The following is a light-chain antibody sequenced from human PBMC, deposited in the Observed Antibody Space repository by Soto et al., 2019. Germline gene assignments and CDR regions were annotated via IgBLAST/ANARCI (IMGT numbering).Light chain of an antibody. CDR2: DAS. CDR3: QQYDDFPLT. CDR1: QDISNY. V-gene: IGKV1-33*01. Sequence: DIEMTQSPSSLSASVGDRVTITCQASQDISNYLNWYQQKTGRAPKLLIYDASNLESGVSSRFSGSISGTDFSLTINSLQPDDFATYYCQQYDDFPLTFGQGTRLE. J-gene: IGKJ5*01.